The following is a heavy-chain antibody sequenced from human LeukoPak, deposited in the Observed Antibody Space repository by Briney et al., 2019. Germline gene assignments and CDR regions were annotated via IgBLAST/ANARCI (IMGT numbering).Heavy chain of an antibody. D-gene: IGHD6-19*01. CDR3: ARDPPQWLILPYNY. Sequence: GASVKVSCRISGYTFTGYILHWARQAPGHGFEWLGWINPKTGVTHYTQQFHDRVTMTRETSRSTAFLELSDLRPNDTAIYYCARDPPQWLILPYNYWGQGTLVTVSS. CDR2: INPKTGVT. CDR1: GYTFTGYI. J-gene: IGHJ4*02. V-gene: IGHV1-2*02.